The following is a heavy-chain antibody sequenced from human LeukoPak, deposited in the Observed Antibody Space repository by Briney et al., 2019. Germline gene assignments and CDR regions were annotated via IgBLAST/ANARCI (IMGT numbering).Heavy chain of an antibody. Sequence: GASLQISCKGSGYSFPSYWIGWVRQMPGKGLEWMGIIYPGDSDTRYSPSFQGRVTISADKSISTAYLQWSSLKASDSAMYYCARADNILATWGQGTLVTVSS. CDR3: ARADNILAT. CDR1: GYSFPSYW. J-gene: IGHJ5*02. CDR2: IYPGDSDT. D-gene: IGHD5-12*01. V-gene: IGHV5-51*01.